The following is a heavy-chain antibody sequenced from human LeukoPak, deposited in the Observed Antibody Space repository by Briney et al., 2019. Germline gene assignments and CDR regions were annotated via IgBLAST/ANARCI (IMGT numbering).Heavy chain of an antibody. CDR1: GGSISSGGYY. D-gene: IGHD3-22*01. J-gene: IGHJ3*02. CDR2: IYYNGNT. Sequence: SQTLSLTCTVSGGSISSGGYYWSWIRQHPGKGLEWIGYIYYNGNTYYNPSLKSRPTISGDTSKNQFSLKLSSVTAADTAVYYCVRNFDSYNAFDIWGQGTMVTVSS. CDR3: VRNFDSYNAFDI. V-gene: IGHV4-31*03.